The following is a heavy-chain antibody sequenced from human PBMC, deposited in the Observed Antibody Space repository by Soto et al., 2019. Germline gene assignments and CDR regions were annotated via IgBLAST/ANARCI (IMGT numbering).Heavy chain of an antibody. V-gene: IGHV4-61*08. CDR2: IYYSGST. CDR3: ARWEDSSGDSRPPFDF. J-gene: IGHJ4*02. D-gene: IGHD3-22*01. Sequence: SETLSLTFTVSGGSISSGGYYWSWIRQHPGKGLEWIGYIYYSGSTNYNPSLKSRVTISVDTSKNQFSLKLSSVTAADTAVYYCARWEDSSGDSRPPFDFRGQGPQGTV. CDR1: GGSISSGGYY.